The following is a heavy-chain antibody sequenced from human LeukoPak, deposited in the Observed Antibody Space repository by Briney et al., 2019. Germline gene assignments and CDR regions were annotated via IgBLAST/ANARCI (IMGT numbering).Heavy chain of an antibody. J-gene: IGHJ3*02. V-gene: IGHV3-7*01. CDR3: AGDLSPADSGNYFDAFDI. CDR2: IKRDGSVK. CDR1: GFTFGTYW. Sequence: GGSLRLSCVGSGFTFGTYWMTWVRQAPGKGLEWVANIKRDGSVKHYVDSVKGRVTISRDNAKSSLFLQMNSLRAEDTAVYYCAGDLSPADSGNYFDAFDIWGQGTMVTVSS. D-gene: IGHD3-22*01.